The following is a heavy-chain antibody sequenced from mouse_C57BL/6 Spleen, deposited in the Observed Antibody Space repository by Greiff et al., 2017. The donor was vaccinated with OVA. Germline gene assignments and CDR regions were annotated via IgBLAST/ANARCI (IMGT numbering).Heavy chain of an antibody. Sequence: VQLQQPGAELVRPGTSVKLSCKASGYTFTSYWMHWVKQRPGQGLEWIGVIDPSDSYTNYNQKFKGKATLTVDTSSSTAYMQLSSLTSEDSAVYYCARASTVVAARYYFDYWGQGTTLTVSS. V-gene: IGHV1-59*01. J-gene: IGHJ2*01. CDR1: GYTFTSYW. CDR3: ARASTVVAARYYFDY. D-gene: IGHD1-1*01. CDR2: IDPSDSYT.